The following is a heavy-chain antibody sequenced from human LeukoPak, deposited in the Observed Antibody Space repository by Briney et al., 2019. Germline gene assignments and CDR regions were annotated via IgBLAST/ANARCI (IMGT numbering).Heavy chain of an antibody. CDR1: GGSISSINW. Sequence: PSGTLSLTCAVSGGSISSINWWSWVRQPPGKGRAWMGNIYYTGSTYYNPSLKSRVTISEDTSKNQYALKLSSVAAADTAVYYCARERVGGQASTGFDYWGQGTLVTVSS. D-gene: IGHD1-14*01. V-gene: IGHV4-4*02. J-gene: IGHJ4*02. CDR3: ARERVGGQASTGFDY. CDR2: IYYTGST.